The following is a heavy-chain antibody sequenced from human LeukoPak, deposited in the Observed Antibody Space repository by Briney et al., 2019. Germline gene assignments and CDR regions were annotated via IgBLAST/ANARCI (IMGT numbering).Heavy chain of an antibody. Sequence: ASVKVSCKASGGTFSSYAISWVRQAPGQGLECMGGIIPIFGTANYAQKFQGRVTITADESTSTAYMELSSLRSEDTAVYYCARAVDDSSGWSYWGQGTLVTVSS. CDR1: GGTFSSYA. V-gene: IGHV1-69*13. J-gene: IGHJ4*02. CDR3: ARAVDDSSGWSY. D-gene: IGHD3-22*01. CDR2: IIPIFGTA.